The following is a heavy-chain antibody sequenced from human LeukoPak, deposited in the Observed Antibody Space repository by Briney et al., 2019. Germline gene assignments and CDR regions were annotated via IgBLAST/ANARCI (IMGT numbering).Heavy chain of an antibody. CDR1: GYTLTEIS. V-gene: IGHV1-24*01. Sequence: ASVKVSCKVSGYTLTEISMHWVRQAPGKGLEWMGGFDPEEGEAIYAQKFQGRVTMTEDTSTDTAYMELSSLRSEDTAVYYCARAHSRNYYYYGIDVWGQGTTVTVSS. D-gene: IGHD2-15*01. J-gene: IGHJ6*02. CDR2: FDPEEGEA. CDR3: ARAHSRNYYYYGIDV.